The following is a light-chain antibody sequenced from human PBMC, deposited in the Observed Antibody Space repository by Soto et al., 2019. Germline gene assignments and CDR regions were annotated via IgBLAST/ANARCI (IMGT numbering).Light chain of an antibody. Sequence: VVTQSPATLSVFPGETATLSCRASQSVSSDLAWYQQRPGHAPRLLIYGASTSATAIPARFRGSGSGTEFRLTISSLQSEDFATYYCQQYNTWHPKMAFGRGTKVEIK. V-gene: IGKV3-15*01. CDR2: GAS. J-gene: IGKJ1*01. CDR3: QQYNTWHPKMA. CDR1: QSVSSD.